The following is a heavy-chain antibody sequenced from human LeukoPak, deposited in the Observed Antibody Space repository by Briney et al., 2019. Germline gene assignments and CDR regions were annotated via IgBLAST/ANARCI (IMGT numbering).Heavy chain of an antibody. CDR3: ARAARAGAQYFDW. D-gene: IGHD2/OR15-2a*01. CDR2: VSPSGRST. CDR1: GFPLSSYA. Sequence: GGSLRLSCAASGFPLSSYAMSWVRQAPGKGLEWVSHVSPSGRSTYYADSVWGRFTISRDNSNNTLFLQMSSLRVEDTAVYYCARAARAGAQYFDWWGQGVLVTVSS. V-gene: IGHV3-23*01. J-gene: IGHJ4*02.